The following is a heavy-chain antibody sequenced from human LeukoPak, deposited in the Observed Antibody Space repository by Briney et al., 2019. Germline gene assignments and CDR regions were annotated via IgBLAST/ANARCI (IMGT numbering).Heavy chain of an antibody. D-gene: IGHD6-19*01. CDR3: AKEAVAGTLDH. CDR2: IYSGGST. J-gene: IGHJ4*02. V-gene: IGHV3-66*01. Sequence: GGSLGLSCAASGFTVDSNYVTWVRQAPGKGLEWVSVIYSGGSTYYADSVKGRFTISRDNSKNTLHLQMNSLRAEDTAVYYCAKEAVAGTLDHWGQGTLVTVSS. CDR1: GFTVDSNY.